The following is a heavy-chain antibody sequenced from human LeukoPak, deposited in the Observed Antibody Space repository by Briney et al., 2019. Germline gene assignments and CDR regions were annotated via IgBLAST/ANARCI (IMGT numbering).Heavy chain of an antibody. CDR2: ITGEGDIT. J-gene: IGHJ4*02. Sequence: PGGSLRHSCAASGFTFGDYAMHWLRQPPGKGLGGLSLITGEGDITYHADCVKGRFTISRDNNENSLYLQMNSLRTEDTALYYCAKDIPTGVYVFDSWGQGTLVIVS. CDR1: GFTFGDYA. V-gene: IGHV3-43*02. D-gene: IGHD5/OR15-5a*01. CDR3: AKDIPTGVYVFDS.